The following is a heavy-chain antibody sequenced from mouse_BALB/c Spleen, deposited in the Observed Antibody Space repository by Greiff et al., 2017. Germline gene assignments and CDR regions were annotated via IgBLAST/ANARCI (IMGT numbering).Heavy chain of an antibody. CDR1: GFTFSDYG. J-gene: IGHJ3*01. CDR2: ISNLAYSI. V-gene: IGHV5-15*02. D-gene: IGHD2-1*01. CDR3: ARCGGHGNYFAY. Sequence: KLVESGGGLVQPGGSRKLSCAASGFTFSDYGMAWVRQAPGKGPEWVAFISNLAYSIYYADTVTGRFTISRENAKNTLYLEMSSLRSEDTAMYYCARCGGHGNYFAYWGQGTLVTVSA.